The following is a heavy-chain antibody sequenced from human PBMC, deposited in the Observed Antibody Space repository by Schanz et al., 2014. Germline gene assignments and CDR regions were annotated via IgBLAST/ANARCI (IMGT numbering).Heavy chain of an antibody. CDR1: GFIFSDHY. CDR2: LSYDGGDK. CDR3: ARDRPSGYALDF. Sequence: VQLVESGGGLVQPGGSLRLSCAASGFIFSDHYMEWVRQAPGKGLQWVAFLSYDGGDKYYADSVKGRVTISRDNSKKTLYVQMNSLRAEDTAVYYCARDRPSGYALDFWGQGTLVTVSS. D-gene: IGHD5-12*01. V-gene: IGHV3-30*03. J-gene: IGHJ4*02.